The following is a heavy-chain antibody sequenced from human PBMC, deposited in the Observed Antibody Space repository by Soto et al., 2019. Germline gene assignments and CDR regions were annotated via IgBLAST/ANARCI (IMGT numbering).Heavy chain of an antibody. Sequence: SETLCLTCTVAGGSISSYDWSWIRQPPGKGLEWIGYIYYSGSTNYNPSLKSRVTISVDTSKNQFSLKLSSVTAADTAVYYCARVWGGAFDFWGQGTMVTVSS. CDR3: ARVWGGAFDF. CDR1: GGSISSYD. CDR2: IYYSGST. D-gene: IGHD3-10*01. J-gene: IGHJ3*01. V-gene: IGHV4-59*01.